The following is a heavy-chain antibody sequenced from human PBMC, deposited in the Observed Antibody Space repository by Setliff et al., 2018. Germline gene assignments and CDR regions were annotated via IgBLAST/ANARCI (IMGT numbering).Heavy chain of an antibody. J-gene: IGHJ4*02. Sequence: SETLSLTCTVSGASISSGTYYWAWIRQPPGKGLEWIGRIHYRGPTYSNASLASRLTISVDTAKNQFSLKLTSVTAADTAVYYCARTGTYRYFDYWGQGTRVTVSS. D-gene: IGHD1-1*01. V-gene: IGHV4-39*01. CDR3: ARTGTYRYFDY. CDR1: GASISSGTYY. CDR2: IHYRGPT.